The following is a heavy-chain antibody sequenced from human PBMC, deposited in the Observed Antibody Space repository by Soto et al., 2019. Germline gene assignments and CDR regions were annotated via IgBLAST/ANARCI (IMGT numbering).Heavy chain of an antibody. J-gene: IGHJ6*02. V-gene: IGHV3-48*02. Sequence: EVQLVESGGGLVQPGGSLRLSCAASGFTFSSYSMNWVRQAPGKGLGWVSYISSSSSTIYYADSVKGRFTISRDNAKNSLYLQMNSLGDEDTAVYYCASEYDYGDLPYYYYGMDVWGQGTTVTVSS. CDR3: ASEYDYGDLPYYYYGMDV. CDR1: GFTFSSYS. D-gene: IGHD4-17*01. CDR2: ISSSSSTI.